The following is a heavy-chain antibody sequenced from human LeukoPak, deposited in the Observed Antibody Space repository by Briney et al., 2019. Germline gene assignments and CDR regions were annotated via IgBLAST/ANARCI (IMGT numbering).Heavy chain of an antibody. V-gene: IGHV4-59*01. J-gene: IGHJ3*02. D-gene: IGHD2-15*01. Sequence: SETLSLTCTVSGGSISSYYWSWIRQPPGKGLEWIGYIYFVGNTNYKPSLKSRVTISVDTSKNQLSLRLSSVTAADTAVYYCARSYCGGGSCGAFDIWGQGTMVTVSS. CDR2: IYFVGNT. CDR1: GGSISSYY. CDR3: ARSYCGGGSCGAFDI.